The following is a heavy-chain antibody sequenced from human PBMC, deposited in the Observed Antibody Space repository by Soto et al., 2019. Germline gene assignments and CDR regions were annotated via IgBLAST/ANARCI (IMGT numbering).Heavy chain of an antibody. CDR2: INYHGDT. D-gene: IGHD6-6*01. V-gene: IGHV4-31*01. CDR3: ARRGGSSSGYYYYAMDV. CDR1: GGSMNSGGYY. Sequence: QVQLQESGPGLVKPSQTLSLTCSVSGGSMNSGGYYWSWIRQHPGKGLGRIGYINYHGDTYYNPSPKTTATISVDTSKNQFSLNLTSVTAADTAVYYCARRGGSSSGYYYYAMDVWGQGTTVTVSS. J-gene: IGHJ6*02.